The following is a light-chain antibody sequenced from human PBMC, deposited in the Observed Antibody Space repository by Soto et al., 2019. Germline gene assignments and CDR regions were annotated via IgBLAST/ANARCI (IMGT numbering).Light chain of an antibody. J-gene: IGKJ4*01. CDR2: GAS. CDR3: QQYNNWPLT. V-gene: IGKV3-15*01. Sequence: EIVMTQSPATLSVSPGERATISCRASQSVSSKLAWYQQKPGQAPRLLIYGASTRATGIPATFSGSGSGTEFTLTISSLQSEDFAVYYCQQYNNWPLTFGGGTKGDIK. CDR1: QSVSSK.